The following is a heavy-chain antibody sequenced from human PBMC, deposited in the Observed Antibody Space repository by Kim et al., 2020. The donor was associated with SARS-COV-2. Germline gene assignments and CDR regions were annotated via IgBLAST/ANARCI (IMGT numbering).Heavy chain of an antibody. V-gene: IGHV4-34*01. J-gene: IGHJ4*02. Sequence: SETLSLTCAVYGGSFSGYYWSWIRQPPGKGLEWIGEINHSGSTNYNPSLKSRVTISVDTSKNQFSLKLSSVTAADTAVYYCARKDKIAAAGPFFDYWGQGTLVTVSS. D-gene: IGHD6-13*01. CDR2: INHSGST. CDR3: ARKDKIAAAGPFFDY. CDR1: GGSFSGYY.